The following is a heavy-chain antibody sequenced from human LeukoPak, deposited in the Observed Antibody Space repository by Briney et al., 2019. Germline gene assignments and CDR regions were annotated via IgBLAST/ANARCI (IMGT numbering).Heavy chain of an antibody. CDR1: GFTFSRYG. V-gene: IGHV3-23*01. Sequence: GGSLRLSCAASGFTFSRYGMSWVRQAPGKGLEWVSAISGSGGTTYYTDSVKGRFTISRDNSKNTLYLQINSLRAEDTAIYYCAKDHLPGIVVADRDYWGQGTLVTVSS. CDR2: ISGSGGTT. J-gene: IGHJ4*02. CDR3: AKDHLPGIVVADRDY. D-gene: IGHD6-19*01.